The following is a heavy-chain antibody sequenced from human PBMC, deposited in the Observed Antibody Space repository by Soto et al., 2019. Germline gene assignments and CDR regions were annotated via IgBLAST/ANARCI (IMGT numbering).Heavy chain of an antibody. CDR3: ARDLQGTGAYYDFWSGYYGKNYYYYGMDV. CDR2: INTNTGNP. Sequence: GASVKVSCKASGYTFTSYAMNWVRQAPGQGLEWMGWINTNTGNPTYAQGFTGRFVFSLDTSVSTAYLQICSLKAEDTAVYYCARDLQGTGAYYDFWSGYYGKNYYYYGMDVWG. CDR1: GYTFTSYA. D-gene: IGHD3-3*01. J-gene: IGHJ6*02. V-gene: IGHV7-4-1*01.